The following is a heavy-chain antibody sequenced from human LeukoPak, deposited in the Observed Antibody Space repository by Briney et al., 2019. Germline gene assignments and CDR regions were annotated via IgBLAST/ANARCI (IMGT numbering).Heavy chain of an antibody. Sequence: PSETLSLTCTVSGGSISSYYWSWIRQPPGKGLEWIGYIYYSGSTNYNPSLKSRVTISVDTSKNQFSLKLSSVTAADTAVYYCVRHLSDDYYYYGMDVWGQGTTVTVSS. CDR1: GGSISSYY. CDR2: IYYSGST. V-gene: IGHV4-59*08. CDR3: VRHLSDDYYYYGMDV. J-gene: IGHJ6*02.